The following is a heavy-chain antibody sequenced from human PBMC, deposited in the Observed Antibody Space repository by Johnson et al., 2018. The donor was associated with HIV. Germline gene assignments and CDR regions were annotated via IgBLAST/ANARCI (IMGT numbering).Heavy chain of an antibody. CDR3: AKDRPPGLTGYYDAFYI. D-gene: IGHD3-9*01. CDR1: GFTVSSNY. J-gene: IGHJ3*02. CDR2: IYSGGST. Sequence: EVQLVESGGALVQPGGSLRLSCAASGFTVSSNYMSWVRQAPGKGLEWVSLIYSGGSTYYTDSVKGRFTISRDNSKNTLYLQMNSLRAEDTAVYYCAKDRPPGLTGYYDAFYIWGQGTMVTVSS. V-gene: IGHV3-66*01.